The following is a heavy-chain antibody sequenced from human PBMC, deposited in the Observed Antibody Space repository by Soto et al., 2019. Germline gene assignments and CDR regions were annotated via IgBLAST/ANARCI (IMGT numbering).Heavy chain of an antibody. CDR3: AKAYRLIHYYGMDV. D-gene: IGHD3-16*01. Sequence: GSLRLSCAASGXTVSSYAMSWVRQAPGKGLELVSAIIGSGGSTYYADSVKGRFTISRDNSKNTLYLQMNSLSAEDTAVYYCAKAYRLIHYYGMDVWGQGTTGTVSS. J-gene: IGHJ6*02. CDR2: IIGSGGST. CDR1: GXTVSSYA. V-gene: IGHV3-23*01.